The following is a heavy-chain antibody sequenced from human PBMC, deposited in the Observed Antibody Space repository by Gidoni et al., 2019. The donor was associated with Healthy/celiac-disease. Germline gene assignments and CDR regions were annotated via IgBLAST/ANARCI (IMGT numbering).Heavy chain of an antibody. CDR3: ARGQWLVRFGY. CDR2: IKEDGSEK. V-gene: IGHV3-7*03. D-gene: IGHD6-19*01. CDR1: GFTFSSYW. Sequence: EVQLVESGGGLVQPGGSLRLSCAVSGFTFSSYWMSWVRQAPGKGLEWVANIKEDGSEKYYVDSVKGRFTLSRDNAKNSLYLQMNNLRAEDTAVYYCARGQWLVRFGYWGQGTLVTVSS. J-gene: IGHJ4*02.